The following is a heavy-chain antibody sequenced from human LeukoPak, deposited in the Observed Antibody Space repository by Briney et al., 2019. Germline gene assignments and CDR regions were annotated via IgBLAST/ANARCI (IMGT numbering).Heavy chain of an antibody. CDR2: ISGSGGST. J-gene: IGHJ4*02. CDR3: AKAGIAVAPKYYFDY. D-gene: IGHD6-19*01. Sequence: GGSLRLSCAASGFTFSSYAMSWVRQAPGKGLECVSAISGSGGSTYYADSVKGRFTIFRDSSKNTLYLQMNSLRAEDTAVYYCAKAGIAVAPKYYFDYWGQGTLVTVSS. CDR1: GFTFSSYA. V-gene: IGHV3-23*01.